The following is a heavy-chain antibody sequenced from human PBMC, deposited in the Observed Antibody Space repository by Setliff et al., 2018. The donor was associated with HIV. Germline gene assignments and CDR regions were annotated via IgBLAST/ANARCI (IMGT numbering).Heavy chain of an antibody. Sequence: SETLSLTCTVSGASISSHYWTWIRQPPGKGLEWIGSIYSSGSTNYNPSLKSRLTISLDTSENQLSLKFNSVTAADTAVYFCAREIGITKSPYCYFDLWGRGTLVTVSS. CDR1: GASISSHY. D-gene: IGHD2-15*01. V-gene: IGHV4-59*11. CDR2: IYSSGST. J-gene: IGHJ2*01. CDR3: AREIGITKSPYCYFDL.